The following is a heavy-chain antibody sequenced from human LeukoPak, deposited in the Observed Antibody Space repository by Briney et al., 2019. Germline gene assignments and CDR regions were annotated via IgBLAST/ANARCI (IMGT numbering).Heavy chain of an antibody. CDR2: IYYSGST. D-gene: IGHD5-18*01. CDR1: GGSISSSSYY. V-gene: IGHV4-39*07. J-gene: IGHJ4*02. Sequence: SETLSLTRTVSGGSISSSSYYWGWIRQPPGKGLEWIGSIYYSGSTYYNPSLKSRVTISVDTSKNQFSLKLSSVTAADTAVYYCAREDTAMVSAVDYWGQGTLVTVSS. CDR3: AREDTAMVSAVDY.